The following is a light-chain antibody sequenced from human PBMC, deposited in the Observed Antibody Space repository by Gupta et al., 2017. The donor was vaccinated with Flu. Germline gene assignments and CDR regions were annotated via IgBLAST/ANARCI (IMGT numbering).Light chain of an antibody. V-gene: IGKV6-21*01. Sequence: ETVLTQSTAVESVTPKETVTVSCRASEGLGSNLHWFQQRPQQSPRLLIKYGSEFGTGVPSKFSGSGSGTDYTLTINGLEPEDARNYYCQHTNRLLKIFGQGTMLDI. CDR1: EGLGSN. J-gene: IGKJ2*01. CDR3: QHTNRLLKI. CDR2: YGS.